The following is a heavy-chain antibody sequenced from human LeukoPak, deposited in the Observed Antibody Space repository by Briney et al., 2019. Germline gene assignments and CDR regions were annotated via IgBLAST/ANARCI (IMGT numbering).Heavy chain of an antibody. CDR2: ISAYNGNA. CDR1: GYTFTSYG. J-gene: IGHJ6*02. V-gene: IGHV1-18*01. D-gene: IGHD6-13*01. CDR3: AREWYSSSWYESNYYYGMDV. Sequence: ASVKVSCKASGYTFTSYGISWVRQAPGQGLEWMGWISAYNGNANYAQKLQGRVTMTTDTSTSTAYMELRSLRSDDTAVYYCAREWYSSSWYESNYYYGMDVWGQGTTVTVSS.